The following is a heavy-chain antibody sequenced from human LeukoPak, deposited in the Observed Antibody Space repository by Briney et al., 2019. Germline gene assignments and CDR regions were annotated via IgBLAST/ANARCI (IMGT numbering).Heavy chain of an antibody. J-gene: IGHJ4*02. CDR1: GDSISSYY. D-gene: IGHD6-13*01. Sequence: SETLSLICTVSGDSISSYYWTWIRQPAGKGLEWIGRVDSSGSAIYNPSLKSRVTISVDTSKNQFSLKLSSVTAADTAVYYCARDPRYSSSWYPKKNYYFDYWGQGTLVTVSS. CDR3: ARDPRYSSSWYPKKNYYFDY. CDR2: VDSSGSA. V-gene: IGHV4-4*07.